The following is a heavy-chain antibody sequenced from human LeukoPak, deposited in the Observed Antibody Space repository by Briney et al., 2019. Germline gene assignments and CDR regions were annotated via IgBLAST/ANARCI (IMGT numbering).Heavy chain of an antibody. Sequence: PSETLSLTCTVSGGSISSYYWSWIRQPPGKGLEWIGYIYYSGSTNYNPSLKSRVTISVDTSKNQFSLKLSSVTDADTAVYYCARASIFGVVIIPHAFDIWGQGTMVTVSS. D-gene: IGHD3-3*01. CDR1: GGSISSYY. CDR2: IYYSGST. CDR3: ARASIFGVVIIPHAFDI. J-gene: IGHJ3*02. V-gene: IGHV4-59*01.